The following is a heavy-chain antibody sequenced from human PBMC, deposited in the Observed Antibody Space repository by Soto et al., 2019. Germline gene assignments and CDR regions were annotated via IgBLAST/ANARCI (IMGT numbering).Heavy chain of an antibody. CDR2: TYYRSKWNT. V-gene: IGHV6-1*01. CDR1: GDSVSTNTAT. D-gene: IGHD6-13*01. Sequence: QVQLQQSGPGLVKPSQTLSLTCAISGDSVSTNTATWDWIRQSPTRGLEWLGRTYYRSKWNTDYALYVKSPITNHPHTSTNQVYLQLDSVTPEDTAVYYCARLIGNSWFVGWGQGTLVTVSS. CDR3: ARLIGNSWFVG. J-gene: IGHJ4*02.